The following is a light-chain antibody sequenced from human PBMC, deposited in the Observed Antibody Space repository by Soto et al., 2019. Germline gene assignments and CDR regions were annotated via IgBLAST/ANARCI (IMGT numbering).Light chain of an antibody. Sequence: EIVLTQSPCTLSLSPGERAALSFMASQSISSSYLAWYQQKPGQAPRLLIYGASSRATGIPDRFSGSGSGTDFSLTISSLEPEDFAVYYCQQYGSSLLTFGGGTKVDIK. V-gene: IGKV3-20*01. CDR1: QSISSSY. CDR3: QQYGSSLLT. CDR2: GAS. J-gene: IGKJ4*01.